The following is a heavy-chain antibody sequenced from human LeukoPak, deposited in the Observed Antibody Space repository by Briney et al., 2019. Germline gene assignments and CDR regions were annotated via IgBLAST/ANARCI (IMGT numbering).Heavy chain of an antibody. CDR1: GFIFSNYW. D-gene: IGHD3-22*01. Sequence: GGSLRLSCATSGFIFSNYWMSWVRQAPGKGLEWVANIKQDGSETYYVDSVKGRFTISRDNAKNSLYLQMNSLRAEDTAVYYCASPLYYYDSSGLNDWGQGTLVTVSS. CDR3: ASPLYYYDSSGLND. V-gene: IGHV3-7*01. J-gene: IGHJ4*02. CDR2: IKQDGSET.